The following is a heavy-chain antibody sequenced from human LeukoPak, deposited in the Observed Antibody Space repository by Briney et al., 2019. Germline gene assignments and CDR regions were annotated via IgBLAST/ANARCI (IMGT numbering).Heavy chain of an antibody. CDR2: INPSGGGT. Sequence: GASAKVSCKASGYTFTSYHIHWVRQAPGQGLEWMGIINPSGGGTRYAQKFQGRVTMTRDTSTSTFYMELSSLRSEDTAVYYCARQTVNRFDPWGQGNLVTVSS. V-gene: IGHV1-46*01. CDR1: GYTFTSYH. J-gene: IGHJ5*02. CDR3: ARQTVNRFDP.